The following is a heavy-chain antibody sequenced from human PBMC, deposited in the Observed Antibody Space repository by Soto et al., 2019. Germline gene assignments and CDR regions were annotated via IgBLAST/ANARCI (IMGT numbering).Heavy chain of an antibody. CDR3: ARDYDSSGPRGDAFDI. CDR1: GGYISSYY. D-gene: IGHD3-22*01. J-gene: IGHJ3*02. V-gene: IGHV4-59*01. Sequence: SVTLPLTCTVSGGYISSYYWSWLRQPPGKGLEWIGYIYYSGSTNYNPSLKSRVTISVDTSKNQFSLKLSSVTAADTAVYYCARDYDSSGPRGDAFDIWGRGTMVTVSS. CDR2: IYYSGST.